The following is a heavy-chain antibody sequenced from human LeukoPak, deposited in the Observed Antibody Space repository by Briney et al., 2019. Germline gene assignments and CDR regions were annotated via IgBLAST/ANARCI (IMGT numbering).Heavy chain of an antibody. J-gene: IGHJ4*02. CDR2: ISGRGGST. CDR3: AKFRLPVYYYDSSGYYFDY. V-gene: IGHV3-23*01. CDR1: GFTFSSYA. D-gene: IGHD3-22*01. Sequence: GGSLRLSCAASGFTFSSYAMSWVRQAPGKGLEWVSAISGRGGSTYYADSVKGRFTISRDNSKNTLYLQMNSLRAEDTAVYYCAKFRLPVYYYDSSGYYFDYWGQGTLVTVYS.